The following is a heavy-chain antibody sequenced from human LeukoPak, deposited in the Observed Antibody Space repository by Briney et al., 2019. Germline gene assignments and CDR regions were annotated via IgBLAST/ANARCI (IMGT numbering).Heavy chain of an antibody. Sequence: PSETLSLTCTVSGDSISSYYWSWIRQPPGKGLEWIGYIYTSGGTNYIPSLKGRVTISVDTSKNQFSLKLSSVTAADSAVYYCARLTRLSTSPDRYYLDYWGQGTLVTVSS. D-gene: IGHD6-6*01. CDR3: ARLTRLSTSPDRYYLDY. CDR1: GDSISSYY. V-gene: IGHV4-4*09. CDR2: IYTSGGT. J-gene: IGHJ4*02.